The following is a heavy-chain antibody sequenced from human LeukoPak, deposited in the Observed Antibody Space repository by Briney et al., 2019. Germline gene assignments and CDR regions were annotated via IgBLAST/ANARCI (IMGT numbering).Heavy chain of an antibody. CDR2: ISYEGSKK. CDR1: GFTFSNCG. Sequence: GGSLRLSCAASGFTFSNCGMHWVRQAPGKGLEWVALISYEGSKKYYADFVKGRFTISRDNSKNTLYLQMNSLRAEDTAVYYCARDISPSYFGSFEYWGQGTLVTVSS. D-gene: IGHD3-10*01. J-gene: IGHJ4*02. V-gene: IGHV3-30*03. CDR3: ARDISPSYFGSFEY.